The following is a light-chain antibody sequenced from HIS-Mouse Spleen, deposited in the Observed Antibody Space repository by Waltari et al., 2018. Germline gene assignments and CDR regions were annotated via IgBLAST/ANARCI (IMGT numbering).Light chain of an antibody. CDR2: DVS. V-gene: IGLV2-11*01. J-gene: IGLJ1*01. Sequence: QSALTQPRSVSGSPGQSVTISCTGTSSDVGGFNYVSWYQQHPGTAPKLMIYDVSKRPSGVPDRCSGSKSGNTASLTISGLQADDEADYYCCSYAGSYTGVFGTGTKVTVL. CDR3: CSYAGSYTGV. CDR1: SSDVGGFNY.